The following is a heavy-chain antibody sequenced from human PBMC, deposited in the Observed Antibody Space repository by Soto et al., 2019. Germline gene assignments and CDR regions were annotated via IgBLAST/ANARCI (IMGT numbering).Heavy chain of an antibody. D-gene: IGHD6-19*01. CDR1: GGSISSSSYY. CDR2: IYYSGST. J-gene: IGHJ4*02. V-gene: IGHV4-39*01. CDR3: ARLIAVAGTRHFDY. Sequence: QLQLQESGPGLVKPSETLSLTCTVSGGSISSSSYYWGWIRQPPGKGLEWIGSIYYSGSTYYNPSLKSRVTISVDTSKNQFSLKLSSVTAADTAVYYCARLIAVAGTRHFDYWGQGTLVTVSS.